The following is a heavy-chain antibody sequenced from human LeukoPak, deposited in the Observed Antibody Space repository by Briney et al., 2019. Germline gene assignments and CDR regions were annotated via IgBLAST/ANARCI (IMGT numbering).Heavy chain of an antibody. CDR1: GYSISSGYY. J-gene: IGHJ6*03. CDR2: IHYSGST. D-gene: IGHD5-24*01. Sequence: QPSETLSLTCTVSGYSISSGYYWGWIRQPPGKGLEWIGYIHYSGSTNYNTSLKSRVTISLDTSKNQFSLKLSSVTAADTAVYYCARGWLQFPYYYYYMDVWGKGTTVTVSS. V-gene: IGHV4-61*01. CDR3: ARGWLQFPYYYYYMDV.